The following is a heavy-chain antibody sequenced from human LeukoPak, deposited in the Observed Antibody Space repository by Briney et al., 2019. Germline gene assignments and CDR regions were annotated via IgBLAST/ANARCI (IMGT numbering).Heavy chain of an antibody. J-gene: IGHJ3*02. D-gene: IGHD3-22*01. V-gene: IGHV4-31*03. CDR2: IYYSGST. CDR1: GGSISSGGYY. Sequence: SETLSLTCTVSGGSISSGGYYWSWIRQHPGKGLEWIGYIYYSGSTYYNPSLKSRVTISVDTSKNQFSLKLSSVTAADTAVYYCARDYYDSSGYYPTYAFDIWGQGTMVTVSS. CDR3: ARDYYDSSGYYPTYAFDI.